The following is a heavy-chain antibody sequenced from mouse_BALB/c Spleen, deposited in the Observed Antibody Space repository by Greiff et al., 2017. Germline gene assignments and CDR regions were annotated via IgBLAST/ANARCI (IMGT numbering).Heavy chain of an antibody. CDR3: ARSDDGYYDY. D-gene: IGHD2-3*01. Sequence: QVQLQQSGAELVRPGSSVKISCKASGYAFSSYWMNWVKQRPGQGLEWIGQIYPGDGDTNYNGKFKGKATLTADKSSSTAYMQLSSLTSEDSAVYFCARSDDGYYDYWGQGTTLTVSS. CDR2: IYPGDGDT. CDR1: GYAFSSYW. V-gene: IGHV1-80*01. J-gene: IGHJ2*01.